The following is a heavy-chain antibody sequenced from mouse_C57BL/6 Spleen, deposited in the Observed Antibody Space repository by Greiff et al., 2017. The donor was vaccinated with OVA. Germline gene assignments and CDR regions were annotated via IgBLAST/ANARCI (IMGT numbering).Heavy chain of an antibody. J-gene: IGHJ2*01. CDR3: ARPMVRVHYFDY. Sequence: QVQLQQPGAELVKPGASVKLSCKASGYTFTSYWMHWVKQRPGQGLEWIGMIHPNSGSTNYNEKFKSKATLTVDKSSSTAYMQLSSLTSEDSAVDYCARPMVRVHYFDYWGQGTTLTVSS. CDR1: GYTFTSYW. D-gene: IGHD2-2*01. V-gene: IGHV1-64*01. CDR2: IHPNSGST.